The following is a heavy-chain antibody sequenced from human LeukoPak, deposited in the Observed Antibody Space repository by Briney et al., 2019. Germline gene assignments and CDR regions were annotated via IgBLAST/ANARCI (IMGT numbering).Heavy chain of an antibody. CDR2: IHYSGST. V-gene: IGHV4-59*01. J-gene: IGHJ4*02. CDR3: AREIHYYGSGIYDY. Sequence: GSLRLPCAASGFTFSNAWMSWIRQPPGKGLEWVWYIHYSGSTKYNPSLKSRVTISVDKAKNQFSLKVSSVTAADTAVYYCAREIHYYGSGIYDYWGQGTLVTVSS. D-gene: IGHD3-10*01. CDR1: GFTFSNAW.